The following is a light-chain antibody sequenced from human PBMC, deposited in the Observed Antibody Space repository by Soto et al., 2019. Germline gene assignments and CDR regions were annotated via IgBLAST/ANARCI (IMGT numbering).Light chain of an antibody. CDR2: DVS. V-gene: IGLV2-14*01. Sequence: QSALTQSASVSGSPGQSITISCTGTSSDVGGYHYVSWYQQHPGKAPKLIVYDVSNRPSWVSTRFSGSKSGNTASLTIFVLQADDEADYSCSSYTSTNSWVFGVGTKLTVL. J-gene: IGLJ3*02. CDR1: SSDVGGYHY. CDR3: SSYTSTNSWV.